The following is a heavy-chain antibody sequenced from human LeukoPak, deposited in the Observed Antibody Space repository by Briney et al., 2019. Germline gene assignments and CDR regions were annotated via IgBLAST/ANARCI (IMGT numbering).Heavy chain of an antibody. J-gene: IGHJ4*02. D-gene: IGHD4-23*01. CDR1: GYTFTGYY. CDR2: INPNSGGT. Sequence: ASVKVSCKASGYTFTGYYMHWVRQAPGQGREWMGWINPNSGGTNYAQKFQGRVTMTRDTSISTAYMELSRLRSDDTAVYYCASFDYGGNSHFDYWGQGTLVTVSS. V-gene: IGHV1-2*02. CDR3: ASFDYGGNSHFDY.